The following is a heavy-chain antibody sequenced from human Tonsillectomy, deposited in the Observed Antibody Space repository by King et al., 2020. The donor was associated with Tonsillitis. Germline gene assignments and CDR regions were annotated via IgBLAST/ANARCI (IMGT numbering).Heavy chain of an antibody. CDR3: AKDRGMGQWLVLWFDP. CDR1: GFTFSSYA. Sequence: VQLVESGGGLVQPGGSLRLSCAASGFTFSSYAMSWVRQAPGKGLEWVSVIYSGGSSTYYADSVKGRFTISRDNSKNTLYLQMNSLRAEDTAVYYCAKDRGMGQWLVLWFDPWGQGTLVTVSS. CDR2: IYSGGSST. J-gene: IGHJ5*02. V-gene: IGHV3-23*03. D-gene: IGHD6-19*01.